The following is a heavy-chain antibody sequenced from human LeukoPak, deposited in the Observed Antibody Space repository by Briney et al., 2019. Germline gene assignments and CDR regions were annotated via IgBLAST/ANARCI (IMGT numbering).Heavy chain of an antibody. D-gene: IGHD3-3*01. CDR1: GGSISRGNCY. CDR3: ARGLTYYDFWSGPSGDY. J-gene: IGHJ4*02. Sequence: NPSETLSLTCSVSGGSISRGNCYWSWIRQPPGKGLEWIGEINHSGSTNYNPSLKSRVTISVDTSKNQFSLKLSSVTAADTAVYYCARGLTYYDFWSGPSGDYWGQGTLVTVSS. CDR2: INHSGST. V-gene: IGHV4-39*07.